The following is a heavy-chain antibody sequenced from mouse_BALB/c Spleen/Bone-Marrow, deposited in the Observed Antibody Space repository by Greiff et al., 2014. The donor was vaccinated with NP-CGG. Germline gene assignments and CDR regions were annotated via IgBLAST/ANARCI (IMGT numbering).Heavy chain of an antibody. D-gene: IGHD1-1*01. CDR1: GFNIKDTY. CDR2: IDPANGNT. V-gene: IGHV14-3*02. J-gene: IGHJ3*01. Sequence: VTLKESGAELVKPGASVKLSCTASGFNIKDTYMYWVKQRPEQGLEWIGRIDPANGNTKYDPKFQGKATITADTSSNTAYLQLSSLTSEDTAVYYCAFYYYGSSLFAYWGQGTLVTVSA. CDR3: AFYYYGSSLFAY.